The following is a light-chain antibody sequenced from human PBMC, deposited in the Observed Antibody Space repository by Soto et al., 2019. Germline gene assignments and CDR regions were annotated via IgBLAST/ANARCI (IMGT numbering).Light chain of an antibody. CDR2: SNN. CDR1: RSNIGSNP. V-gene: IGLV1-44*01. J-gene: IGLJ1*01. CDR3: AAWDDSLSGRV. Sequence: QSVLTQPPSASGTPGQRVTISCSGSRSNIGSNPVNWYQQLPGTAPKLLIDSNNQRPSGVPDRFSGSRSGTSASLAISGLQSEEEADYSCAAWDDSLSGRVFGTGTKVNV.